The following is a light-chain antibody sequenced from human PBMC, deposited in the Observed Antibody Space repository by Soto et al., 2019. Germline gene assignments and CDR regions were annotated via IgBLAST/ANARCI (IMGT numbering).Light chain of an antibody. Sequence: DIQMTQSPSSLSSCVGDRVTITCRASQGISNYLAWYQQKPGKAPELLVYSASTLQSGVPSRFSGGGSETEFSLTIGTLQPEDFATYYCLQLNRYPLTFGGGTKVDI. V-gene: IGKV1-9*01. CDR2: SAS. CDR3: LQLNRYPLT. CDR1: QGISNY. J-gene: IGKJ4*01.